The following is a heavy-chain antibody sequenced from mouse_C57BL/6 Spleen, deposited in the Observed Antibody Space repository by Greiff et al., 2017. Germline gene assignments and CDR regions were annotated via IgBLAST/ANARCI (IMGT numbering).Heavy chain of an antibody. CDR1: GFTFHTYA. J-gene: IGHJ3*01. CDR2: IRSKSSNYAT. D-gene: IGHD2-5*01. Sequence: EVKLMESGGGLVQPKGSLKLSCAASGFTFHTYAMHWVRQAPGKGLEWVARIRSKSSNYATYYADSVKDRFSISRDDSQSRLYLRMNKLKTEDTAMYYSVRDYSNLAFAYWGQGTLVTVSA. CDR3: VRDYSNLAFAY. V-gene: IGHV10-3*01.